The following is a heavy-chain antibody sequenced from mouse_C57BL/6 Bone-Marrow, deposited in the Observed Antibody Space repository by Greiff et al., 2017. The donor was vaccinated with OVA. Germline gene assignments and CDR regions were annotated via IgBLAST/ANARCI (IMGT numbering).Heavy chain of an antibody. Sequence: QVQLQQPGAELVKPGASVKLSCKASGYTFTSYWMQWVKQRPGQGLEWIGEIDPSDSYTNYNSKFKGKATLTVDTSSTTAYMQLSSLTSEDSAVYYCAREGAYDYDARDYGGQGTSVTVSS. CDR3: AREGAYDYDARDY. V-gene: IGHV1-50*01. CDR1: GYTFTSYW. D-gene: IGHD3-1*01. J-gene: IGHJ4*01. CDR2: IDPSDSYT.